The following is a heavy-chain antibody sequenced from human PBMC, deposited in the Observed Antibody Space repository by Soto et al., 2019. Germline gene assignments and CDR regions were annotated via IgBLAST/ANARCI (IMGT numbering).Heavy chain of an antibody. V-gene: IGHV5-10-1*01. CDR1: GYSFTSYW. CDR3: ASPTKGSTSGMDV. CDR2: IDPSDSYT. D-gene: IGHD1-1*01. Sequence: GEALKISCKGSGYSFTSYWISWVRQMPGKGLEWMGRIDPSDSYTNYSPSFQGHVTISADKSISTAYLQWSSLKASDTAMYYCASPTKGSTSGMDVWGPGTTVTVAS. J-gene: IGHJ6*02.